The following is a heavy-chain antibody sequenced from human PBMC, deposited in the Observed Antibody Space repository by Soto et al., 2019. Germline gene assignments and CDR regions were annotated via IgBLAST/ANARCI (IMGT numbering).Heavy chain of an antibody. V-gene: IGHV3-23*01. CDR2: VGGSGNKT. J-gene: IGHJ4*02. CDR1: GFTFSTYA. CDR3: VRGVRLHFDL. Sequence: EVQLLESGGGLVQPGGSLRLSCGVSGFTFSTYAMSWVRQAPGKGLEWVSAVGGSGNKTFYADSVKGRFTISRDNSKNTLHLHMSRLRVEDTAVYYCVRGVRLHFDLWGQGTLVTVSS.